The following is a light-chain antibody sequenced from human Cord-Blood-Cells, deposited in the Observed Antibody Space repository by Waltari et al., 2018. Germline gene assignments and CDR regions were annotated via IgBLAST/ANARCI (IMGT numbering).Light chain of an antibody. V-gene: IGLV1-40*01. CDR1: SSNIGARYQ. CDR2: GNS. J-gene: IGLJ3*02. Sequence: QFVLTQQPSASGAPGQRVTISSTGSSSNIGARYQVHRYQQLPGTAPKLLIYGNSNRPSAVPDRFPGSKSGTSASLAITGLQAEDEADYYCQSYDSSLSGSVFGGGTKLTVL. CDR3: QSYDSSLSGSV.